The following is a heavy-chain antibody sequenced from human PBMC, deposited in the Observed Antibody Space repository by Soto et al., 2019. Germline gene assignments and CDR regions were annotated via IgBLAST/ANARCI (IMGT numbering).Heavy chain of an antibody. CDR2: IYTSGST. D-gene: IGHD6-6*01. CDR3: ARFAVVVSSSSRDYYGMDV. J-gene: IGHJ6*02. V-gene: IGHV4-4*07. CDR1: GGSISSYY. Sequence: LSLTCTVSGGSISSYYWSWIRQPAGKGLEWIGRIYTSGSTNYNPSLKSRVTMSVDTSKNQFSLKLSSVTAADTAVYYCARFAVVVSSSSRDYYGMDVWGQGTTVTVSS.